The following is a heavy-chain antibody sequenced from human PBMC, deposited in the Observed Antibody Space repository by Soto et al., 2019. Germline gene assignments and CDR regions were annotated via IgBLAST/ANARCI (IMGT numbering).Heavy chain of an antibody. V-gene: IGHV3-53*02. J-gene: IGHJ6*02. Sequence: EVQLVETGGGLIQPGGSLRLSCAASGFTVSSNYMSWVRQAPGKGLEWVSVIYSGGSTYYADSVKGRFTISRDNSKNTLYLQMNSLRAEDTAVYYCASRNDYGDYYYYGMDGWGQGTTVTVAS. CDR2: IYSGGST. D-gene: IGHD4-17*01. CDR1: GFTVSSNY. CDR3: ASRNDYGDYYYYGMDG.